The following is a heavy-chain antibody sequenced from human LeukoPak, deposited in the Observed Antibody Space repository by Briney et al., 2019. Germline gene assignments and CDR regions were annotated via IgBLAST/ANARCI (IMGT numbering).Heavy chain of an antibody. V-gene: IGHV3-30-3*01. Sequence: GGSLRLSCAASGFTFSSYAMHWVRQAPGKGLEWVAVISYDGSNKYYADSVKGRFTISRDNSKNTVYLQMNSLRAEDTAVYYCARENNWNPFDYWGQGTLVTVSS. CDR1: GFTFSSYA. CDR2: ISYDGSNK. D-gene: IGHD1-20*01. CDR3: ARENNWNPFDY. J-gene: IGHJ4*02.